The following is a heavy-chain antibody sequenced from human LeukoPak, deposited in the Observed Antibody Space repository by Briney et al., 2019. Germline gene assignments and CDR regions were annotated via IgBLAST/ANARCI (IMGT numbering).Heavy chain of an antibody. D-gene: IGHD6-13*01. Sequence: GGSLRLFRAPSGHTFSNYWMSLVRQAPGRALEWVGNIKQDGSEKYFVDCLKGRFTISRDNAKNSMYLQMNSLRAEDTAVYYCARDPLIEAAGVEVDKVTPGRTRDYYYYYMDVWGKGTTVTVSS. CDR3: ARDPLIEAAGVEVDKVTPGRTRDYYYYYMDV. J-gene: IGHJ6*03. CDR1: GHTFSNYW. CDR2: IKQDGSEK. V-gene: IGHV3-7*01.